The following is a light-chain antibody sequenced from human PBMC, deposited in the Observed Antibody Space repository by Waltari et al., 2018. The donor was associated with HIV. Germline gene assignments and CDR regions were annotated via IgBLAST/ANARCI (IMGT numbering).Light chain of an antibody. Sequence: QSVLTQTPSLSGTPRQRVTISCSGGYSNIGRNTVNWYQQFPGTAPRLLIYSNNQRPSGVPDRFSGSKSGTSASLVISELQSQDEADYHCAAWDDSLHGELFGGGTKLTVL. V-gene: IGLV1-44*01. CDR3: AAWDDSLHGEL. J-gene: IGLJ2*01. CDR2: SNN. CDR1: YSNIGRNT.